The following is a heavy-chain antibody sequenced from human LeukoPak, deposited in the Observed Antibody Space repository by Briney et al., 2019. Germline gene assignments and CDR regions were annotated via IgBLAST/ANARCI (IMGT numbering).Heavy chain of an antibody. CDR2: INSDGTTI. Sequence: PGGPVRLSCPASGFSFSTSWSHWVGQALRKGLVWVSRINSDGTTIDYADSVKGRFTISRDNAKSSLFLQMNSLRAEDTAVYYCARTFDNWGQGTLVTVSS. J-gene: IGHJ4*02. V-gene: IGHV3-74*01. CDR3: ARTFDN. CDR1: GFSFSTSW.